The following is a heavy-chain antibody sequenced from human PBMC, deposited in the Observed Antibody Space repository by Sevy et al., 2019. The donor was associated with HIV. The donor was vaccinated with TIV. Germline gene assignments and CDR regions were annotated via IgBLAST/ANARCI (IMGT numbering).Heavy chain of an antibody. CDR3: ARDRRTVKDWFDP. CDR1: GFTFSSYE. J-gene: IGHJ5*02. Sequence: GGSLRLSCTASGFTFSSYEMNWVRQAPGKGLEWVSYISSSSSTIYYADSVKGRFTISRDNAKNSLYLQMNSLRAEDTAVYYCARDRRTVKDWFDPWGQGTLVTVSS. D-gene: IGHD4-17*01. CDR2: ISSSSSTI. V-gene: IGHV3-48*01.